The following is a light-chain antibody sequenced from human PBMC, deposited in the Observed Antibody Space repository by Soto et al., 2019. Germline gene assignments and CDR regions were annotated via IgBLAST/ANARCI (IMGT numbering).Light chain of an antibody. CDR1: SSDVGGYNY. V-gene: IGLV2-14*01. Sequence: QSALTQPASVSGSPGQSITISCTGTSSDVGGYNYVSWYQQHPGKAPKLMIYEVSNRPSGVSNRFSGSKSGNTASLTISGLQAEDEADYYCSSYTSSRLYVFGTGTKVTVL. CDR2: EVS. CDR3: SSYTSSRLYV. J-gene: IGLJ1*01.